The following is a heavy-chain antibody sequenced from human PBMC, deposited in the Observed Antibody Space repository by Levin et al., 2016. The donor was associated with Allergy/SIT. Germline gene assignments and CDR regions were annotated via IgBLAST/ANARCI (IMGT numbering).Heavy chain of an antibody. D-gene: IGHD3-3*01. CDR1: GFSFSSYS. J-gene: IGHJ5*02. CDR2: ISSSSSYK. V-gene: IGHV3-21*01. CDR3: ARDREGDDLWSGYDA. Sequence: GESLKISCAASGFSFSSYSMNWVRQAPGKGLEWVSSISSSSSYKHYADSVKGRFTISRDNAKNSLYLQMNSLRAEDRAVYYCARDREGDDLWSGYDAWGQGTLVTVSS.